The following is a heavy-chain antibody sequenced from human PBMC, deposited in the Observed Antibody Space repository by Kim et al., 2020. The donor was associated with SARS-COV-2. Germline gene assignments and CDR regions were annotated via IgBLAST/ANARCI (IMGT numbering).Heavy chain of an antibody. CDR3: AREGMDYYYGMDV. D-gene: IGHD6-13*01. CDR1: GGSISSGGYY. Sequence: SETLSLTCAVSGGSISSGGYYWSWIRQHPGKGLEWIGYIYYSGSTYYNPSLKSRVTISVDTSKNQFSLKLSSVTDADTAVYYCAREGMDYYYGMDVWGQGSSVTDSS. CDR2: IYYSGST. J-gene: IGHJ6*02. V-gene: IGHV4-31*11.